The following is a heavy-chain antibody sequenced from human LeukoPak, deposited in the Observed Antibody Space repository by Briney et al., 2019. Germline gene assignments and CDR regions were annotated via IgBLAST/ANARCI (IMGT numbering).Heavy chain of an antibody. J-gene: IGHJ4*02. CDR2: ISSSSSTI. CDR1: GFTFSSYS. D-gene: IGHD2-2*01. V-gene: IGHV3-48*04. Sequence: GGSLRLSCAASGFTFSSYSMNWVRQAPGKGLEWVSYISSSSSTIYYADSVKGRFTISRDNAKNSLYLQMNSLRAEDTAVYYCARDQGGYCSSTSCADFDYWGQGTLVTVSS. CDR3: ARDQGGYCSSTSCADFDY.